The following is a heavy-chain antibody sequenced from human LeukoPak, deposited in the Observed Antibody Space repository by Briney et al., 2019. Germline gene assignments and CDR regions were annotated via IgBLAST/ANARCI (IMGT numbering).Heavy chain of an antibody. CDR2: ISSSSSYI. V-gene: IGHV3-21*01. Sequence: PGGSLRLSCAASGFTFSSYSTNWVRQAPGKGLEWVSSISSSSSYIYYADSVKGRFTISRDNAKNSLYLQMNSLGAEDTAVYYCARDLYSSSWYFDYWGQGTLVTVSS. CDR3: ARDLYSSSWYFDY. J-gene: IGHJ4*02. CDR1: GFTFSSYS. D-gene: IGHD6-13*01.